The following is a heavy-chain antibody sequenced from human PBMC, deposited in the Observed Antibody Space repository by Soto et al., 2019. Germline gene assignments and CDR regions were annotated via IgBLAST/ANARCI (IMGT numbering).Heavy chain of an antibody. CDR2: IYYSGST. CDR3: ARDLVRDYGGGY. J-gene: IGHJ4*02. CDR1: GGSIDSGGYY. Sequence: RSLTCTVSGGSIDSGGYYWTWIRQFPGKGLEWIGYIYYSGSTYYNPSLRDRLTLSVDTSKNQFSLRLRSVTASDTAVYYCARDLVRDYGGGYWGQGALVT. D-gene: IGHD4-17*01. V-gene: IGHV4-31*03.